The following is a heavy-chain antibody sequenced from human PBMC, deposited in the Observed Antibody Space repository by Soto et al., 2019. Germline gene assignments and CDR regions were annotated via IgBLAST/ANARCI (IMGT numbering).Heavy chain of an antibody. D-gene: IGHD6-19*01. CDR1: GFTFTSSA. J-gene: IGHJ4*02. CDR3: ARQKALAGNIDY. CDR2: IVVGSGNT. Sequence: SVKVSCKDSGFTFTSSAMHWVRQARGQRLEWIGWIVVGSGNTNYAQKFQERVTITRDMSTSTAYMELSSLKASDTAMYYCARQKALAGNIDYWGQGTLVTVSS. V-gene: IGHV1-58*02.